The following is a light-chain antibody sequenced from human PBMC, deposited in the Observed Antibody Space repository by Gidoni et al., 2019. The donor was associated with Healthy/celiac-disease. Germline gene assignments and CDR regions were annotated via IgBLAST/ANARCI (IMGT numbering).Light chain of an antibody. Sequence: DVVMTQSPLSLPVTLGQPASISCRSSQSFVYSDGNIYLNWFQQRPGQSTRRLIYKVSNRDSGVPDRFSGSGSGTDFTLKISRVEAEDVGVYYCMQGTHWPPVTFGQGTKLEIK. CDR3: MQGTHWPPVT. J-gene: IGKJ2*01. CDR1: QSFVYSDGNIY. V-gene: IGKV2-30*01. CDR2: KVS.